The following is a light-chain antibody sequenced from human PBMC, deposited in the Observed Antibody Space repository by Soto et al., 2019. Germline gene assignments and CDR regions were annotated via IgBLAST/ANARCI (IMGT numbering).Light chain of an antibody. CDR2: DAL. J-gene: IGKJ1*01. CDR1: QSISNY. CDR3: QHYGGMWT. Sequence: DIQMTQAPCSLSASVGNRVTMTCLSSQSISNYINWDQQKPGKAPKVLIYDALTLESGVPSRFIGSGYGAQFTLTIRSLQPDDFATYCCQHYGGMWTFGQGTKVDIK. V-gene: IGKV1-5*01.